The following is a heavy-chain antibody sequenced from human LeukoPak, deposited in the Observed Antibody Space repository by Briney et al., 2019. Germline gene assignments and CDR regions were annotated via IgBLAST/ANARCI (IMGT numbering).Heavy chain of an antibody. D-gene: IGHD6-13*01. J-gene: IGHJ4*02. CDR2: MNPNSGNT. Sequence: ASVTVSCKASGYTFTSYDINWVRQAAGQGLEWMGWMNPNSGNTDYAQKFQGRVTMTRNTSISTAYMELNSLRSGDTALYYCARGPPAGSGSSWYEYWGQGTLVTVSS. CDR3: ARGPPAGSGSSWYEY. V-gene: IGHV1-8*01. CDR1: GYTFTSYD.